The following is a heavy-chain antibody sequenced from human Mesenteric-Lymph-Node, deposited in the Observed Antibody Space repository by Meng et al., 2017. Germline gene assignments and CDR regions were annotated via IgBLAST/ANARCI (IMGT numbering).Heavy chain of an antibody. D-gene: IGHD2-2*01. Sequence: SGPTLVKPTQTLTLTCTFSGFSLSTSGVGVAWIRQPPGKAPEWLAVIFWDDGKRYSPSLKSRLTITKDTSKNQVVLTMTNMDPVDTAIYYCAHSLRFCSSAACPHWFDPWGQGTLVTVSS. CDR2: IFWDDGK. CDR1: GFSLSTSGVG. J-gene: IGHJ5*02. V-gene: IGHV2-5*02. CDR3: AHSLRFCSSAACPHWFDP.